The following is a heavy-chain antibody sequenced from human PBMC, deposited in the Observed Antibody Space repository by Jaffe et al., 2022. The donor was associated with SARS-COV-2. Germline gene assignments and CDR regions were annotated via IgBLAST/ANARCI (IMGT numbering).Heavy chain of an antibody. D-gene: IGHD3-22*01. CDR2: ISYDGSNK. CDR3: AKMRNPDYYDSSGYQNYFDY. V-gene: IGHV3-30*18. CDR1: GFTFSSYG. J-gene: IGHJ4*02. Sequence: QVQLVESGGGVVQPGRSLRLSCAASGFTFSSYGMHWVRQAPGKGLEWVAVISYDGSNKYYADSVKGRFTISRDNSKNTLYLQMNSLRAEDTAVYYCAKMRNPDYYDSSGYQNYFDYWGQGTLVTVSS.